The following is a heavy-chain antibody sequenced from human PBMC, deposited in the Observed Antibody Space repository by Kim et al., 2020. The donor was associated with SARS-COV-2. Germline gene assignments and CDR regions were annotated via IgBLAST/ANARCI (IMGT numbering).Heavy chain of an antibody. J-gene: IGHJ3*02. D-gene: IGHD3-3*01. CDR2: IYTSGST. V-gene: IGHV4-4*07. CDR3: ARGFTYYDFWSGYYSKAVDAFDI. Sequence: SETLSLTCTVSGGSISSYYWSWIRQPAGKGLEWIGRIYTSGSTNYNPSLKSRVTMSVDTSKNQFSLKLSSVTAADTAVYYCARGFTYYDFWSGYYSKAVDAFDIWGQGTMVTVSS. CDR1: GGSISSYY.